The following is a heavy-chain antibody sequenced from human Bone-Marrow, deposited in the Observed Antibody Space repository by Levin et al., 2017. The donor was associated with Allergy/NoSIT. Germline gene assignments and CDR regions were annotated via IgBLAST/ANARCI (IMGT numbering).Heavy chain of an antibody. J-gene: IGHJ4*02. V-gene: IGHV4-39*01. CDR3: ARQAYSSGWPHHYYFDY. CDR1: GGSISSSSYY. D-gene: IGHD6-19*01. Sequence: SQTLSLTCTVSGGSISSSSYYWGWIRQPPGKGLEWIGSIYYSGSTYYNPSLKSRVTISVDTSKNQFSLKLSSVTAADTAVYYCARQAYSSGWPHHYYFDYWGQGTLVTVSS. CDR2: IYYSGST.